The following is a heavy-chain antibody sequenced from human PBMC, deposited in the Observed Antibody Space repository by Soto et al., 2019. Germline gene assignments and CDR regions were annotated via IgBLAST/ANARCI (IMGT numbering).Heavy chain of an antibody. Sequence: ASGPTLVNPTESLTLTCTFSGFSLTSPGMCVSWIRQSPGKALEWLALIERDDDDKYYSTSLKTRLTISKDTRKNQVVLTMANMEPADTANYYCARSIRGPRRFNGMDVWGQGTTVTVSS. D-gene: IGHD1-20*01. CDR2: IERDDDDK. J-gene: IGHJ6*02. CDR3: ARSIRGPRRFNGMDV. V-gene: IGHV2-70*13. CDR1: GFSLTSPGMC.